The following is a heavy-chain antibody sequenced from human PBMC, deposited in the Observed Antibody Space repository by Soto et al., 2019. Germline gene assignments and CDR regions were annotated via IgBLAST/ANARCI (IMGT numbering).Heavy chain of an antibody. CDR2: INHSGST. Sequence: SETLSLTCAVYGGSFSGYYWSWIRQPPGKGLEWIGEINHSGSTNYNPSLKSRVTISVDTSKNQFSLKLSSVTAADTAVYYCASPNSYYYYYMDVWDKGTTVTVSS. J-gene: IGHJ6*03. CDR1: GGSFSGYY. CDR3: ASPNSYYYYYMDV. V-gene: IGHV4-34*01.